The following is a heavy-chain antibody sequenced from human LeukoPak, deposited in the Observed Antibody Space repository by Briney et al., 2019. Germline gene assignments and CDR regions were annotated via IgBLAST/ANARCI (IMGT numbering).Heavy chain of an antibody. Sequence: GGSLRLSCAASGLIVSNNYMNWVRQAPGKGLEWVSSISSSSSYIYYADSVKGRFTISRDNAKNSLYLQMNSLRAEDTAVYYCARDGYGDYGMDVWGQGTTVTVSS. CDR1: GLIVSNNY. J-gene: IGHJ6*02. D-gene: IGHD4-17*01. V-gene: IGHV3-21*01. CDR2: ISSSSSYI. CDR3: ARDGYGDYGMDV.